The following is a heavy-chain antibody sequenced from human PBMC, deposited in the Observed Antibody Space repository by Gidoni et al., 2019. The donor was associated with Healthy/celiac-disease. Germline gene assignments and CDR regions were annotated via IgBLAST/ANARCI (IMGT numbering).Heavy chain of an antibody. CDR1: GFTFSSYA. Sequence: QVQLVESGGGVVQPGRSLRLYCAASGFTFSSYAMHWVRQAPGNGLEWVAVISYDGSNKYYADSLKGRFTISRDNSKNTLYLQMNSLRAEDTAVYYCARGDSTSWTGGNWFDPWGQGTLVTVSS. J-gene: IGHJ5*02. D-gene: IGHD2-2*01. CDR2: ISYDGSNK. V-gene: IGHV3-30-3*01. CDR3: ARGDSTSWTGGNWFDP.